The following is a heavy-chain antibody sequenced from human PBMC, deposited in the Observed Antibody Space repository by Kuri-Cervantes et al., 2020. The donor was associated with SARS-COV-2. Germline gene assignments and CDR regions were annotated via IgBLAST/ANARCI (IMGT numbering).Heavy chain of an antibody. CDR3: ARASLDYYYMDV. CDR2: INHSGST. CDR1: GGSISSSSYY. Sequence: SETLSLTCTVSGGSISSSSYYWGWIRQPPGKGLEWIGEINHSGSTNYNPSLKSRVTISVDTSKNQFSLKLSSVTAADTAVYYCARASLDYYYMDVWGKGTTVTVSS. J-gene: IGHJ6*03. D-gene: IGHD3-10*01. V-gene: IGHV4-39*07.